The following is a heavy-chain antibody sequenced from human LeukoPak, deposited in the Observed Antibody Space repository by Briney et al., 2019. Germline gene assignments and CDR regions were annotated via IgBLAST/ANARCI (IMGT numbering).Heavy chain of an antibody. J-gene: IGHJ6*02. CDR3: AKDLESNYGMDV. CDR2: ISWDGGST. Sequence: GGSLRLSCTASGFTFDDYTMHWVRQAPGKGLEWVSLISWDGGSTYYAGSVKGRFTISRDNSKNSLYLQMNSLRTEDTALYYCAKDLESNYGMDVWGQGTTVTVSS. CDR1: GFTFDDYT. D-gene: IGHD3-3*01. V-gene: IGHV3-43*01.